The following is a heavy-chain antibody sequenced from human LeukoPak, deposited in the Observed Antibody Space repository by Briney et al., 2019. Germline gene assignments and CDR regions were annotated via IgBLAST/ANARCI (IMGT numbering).Heavy chain of an antibody. V-gene: IGHV4-39*01. CDR3: AKPRTRLAWFDP. CDR2: IYYSGST. J-gene: IGHJ5*02. Sequence: PSETLSLTSTVSGVSISTSNYFWGWIRQPPGKGLEWIGSIYYSGSTYYNPSLKSRVTISVDTSKNQFSLKVRSVTAADTAVYYCAKPRTRLAWFDPWGQGTLVTVSS. CDR1: GVSISTSNYF. D-gene: IGHD6-19*01.